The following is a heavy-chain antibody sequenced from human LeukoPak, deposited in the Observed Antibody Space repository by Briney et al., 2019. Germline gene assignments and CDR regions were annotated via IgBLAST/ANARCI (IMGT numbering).Heavy chain of an antibody. CDR1: GGTFSSYA. V-gene: IGHV1-69*04. CDR2: IIPILGIA. CDR3: AREKNVGQLVGFYYFDY. D-gene: IGHD6-6*01. Sequence: ASVKVSCKASGGTFSSYAISWVRQAPGQGLEWMGRIIPILGIANYAQKFQGRVTITADKSTSTAYMELSSLRSDDTAVYYCAREKNVGQLVGFYYFDYWGQGTLVTVSS. J-gene: IGHJ4*02.